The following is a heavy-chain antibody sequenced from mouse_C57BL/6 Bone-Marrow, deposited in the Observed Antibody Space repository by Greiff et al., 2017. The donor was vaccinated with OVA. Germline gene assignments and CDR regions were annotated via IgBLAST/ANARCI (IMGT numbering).Heavy chain of an antibody. D-gene: IGHD1-1*01. CDR3: TTSDYNGGFAY. V-gene: IGHV14-4*01. Sequence: EVQLQQSGAELVRPGASVKLSCTASGFNIKDDYMHWVKQRPEQGLEWIGWIDPENGDTEYASKFQGKATITADKSSNTAYLQLSSLTSEDTADYYSTTSDYNGGFAYWGQGTLVTVSA. CDR2: IDPENGDT. J-gene: IGHJ3*01. CDR1: GFNIKDDY.